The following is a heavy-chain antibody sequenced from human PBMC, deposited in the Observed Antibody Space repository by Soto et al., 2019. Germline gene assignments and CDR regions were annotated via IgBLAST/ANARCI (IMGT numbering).Heavy chain of an antibody. Sequence: QVQLVQSGAEVKKPGASVKVSCKASGYTFTSYGISWVRQAPGQGLEWMGGIRAYNGNTNEAQKLQGRVTMTTDTSPSTAYMELRSLISDDTAVYYCARDLPTMDVWGQGTTVTVSS. J-gene: IGHJ6*02. CDR2: IRAYNGNT. V-gene: IGHV1-18*01. CDR3: ARDLPTMDV. CDR1: GYTFTSYG.